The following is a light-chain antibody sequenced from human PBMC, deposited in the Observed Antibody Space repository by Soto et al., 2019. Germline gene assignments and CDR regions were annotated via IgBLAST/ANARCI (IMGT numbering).Light chain of an antibody. CDR1: KNDVGFYDF. CDR2: EVV. CDR3: KSYAGSNTYV. Sequence: QSAMTQAPSACGSPGQAFTISCTGTKNDVGFYDFVSWYQHHPGKAPRLIIYEVVRRPSGVPDRFSGSKSGNTASLTVSGLQAADEADYFCKSYAGSNTYVFGSGTKV. V-gene: IGLV2-8*01. J-gene: IGLJ1*01.